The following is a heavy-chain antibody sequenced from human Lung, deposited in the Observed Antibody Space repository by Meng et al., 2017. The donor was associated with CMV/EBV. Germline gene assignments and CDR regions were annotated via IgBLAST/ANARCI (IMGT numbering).Heavy chain of an antibody. CDR2: ISSSGSTM. D-gene: IGHD1-26*01. CDR1: GFTFSSYE. CDR3: ARRSGSYVNAFDN. V-gene: IGHV3-48*03. J-gene: IGHJ3*02. Sequence: SXKISXAASGFTFSSYEMNWVRQAPGKGLEWVSYISSSGSTMYYADSVKGRFTISRDNAKNSLYLQMNSLRVEDTAVYYCARRSGSYVNAFDNWGQGKXVT.